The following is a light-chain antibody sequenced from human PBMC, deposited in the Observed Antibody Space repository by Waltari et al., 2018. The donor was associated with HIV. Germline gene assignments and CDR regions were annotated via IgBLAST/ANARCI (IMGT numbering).Light chain of an antibody. CDR2: GAS. CDR1: ENIGTF. J-gene: IGKJ2*01. Sequence: DIQMTQSPLSLSASVGDTVTITCRASENIGTFLNWYHHRSGAAPKLLIYGASSLQNAVPSRFTGSGFGTHFSLTITSLQADDFGTYYCQQSYSSPCSFGQGTNLEIK. V-gene: IGKV1-39*01. CDR3: QQSYSSPCS.